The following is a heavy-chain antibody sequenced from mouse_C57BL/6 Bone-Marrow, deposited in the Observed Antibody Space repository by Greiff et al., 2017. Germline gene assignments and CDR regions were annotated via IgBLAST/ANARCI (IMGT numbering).Heavy chain of an antibody. CDR2: IYPRSGTN. CDR3: ARGYAMDY. CDR1: GYTFTSYG. J-gene: IGHJ4*01. Sequence: VQLQQSGAELARPGASVKLSCKASGYTFTSYGISWVKQRTGQGLEWIGEIYPRSGTNYYTAKFKGKATLTADQSSITAYMQLCSLTSEDSAVYYFARGYAMDYWGQGSSVTGSS. V-gene: IGHV1-81*01.